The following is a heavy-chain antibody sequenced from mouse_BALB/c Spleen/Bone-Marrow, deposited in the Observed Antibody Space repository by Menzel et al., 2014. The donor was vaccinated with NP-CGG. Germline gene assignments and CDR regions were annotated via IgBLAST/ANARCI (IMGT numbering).Heavy chain of an antibody. CDR2: ISYSGNT. V-gene: IGHV3-2*02. J-gene: IGHJ4*01. D-gene: IGHD2-4*01. Sequence: VQLQQSGPGLVKPSQSLSLACTVTGYSITSDYAWNWIRQFPGNKLEWMGYISYSGNTNYNPSLKSRISITRDTSKNQFFLHLNSVTTEDTATYYCARWGDYDLYAVDYWGQGTSVTASS. CDR1: GYSITSDYA. CDR3: ARWGDYDLYAVDY.